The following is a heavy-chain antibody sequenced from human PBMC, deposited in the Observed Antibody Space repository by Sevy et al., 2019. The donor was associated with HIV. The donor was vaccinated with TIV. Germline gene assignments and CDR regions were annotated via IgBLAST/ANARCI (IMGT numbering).Heavy chain of an antibody. J-gene: IGHJ6*02. CDR1: GFTVSSNY. D-gene: IGHD1-26*01. CDR3: ATTSTPLYYYALDV. Sequence: GGSLRLYCAASGFTVSSNYMSWVRQAPGKGLEWVSVIYSGEYTYYADSVKGRFTISRDIFKNTLKLQMNSLRAEDTAIYYCATTSTPLYYYALDVWGQGTTVTVSS. V-gene: IGHV3-53*01. CDR2: IYSGEYT.